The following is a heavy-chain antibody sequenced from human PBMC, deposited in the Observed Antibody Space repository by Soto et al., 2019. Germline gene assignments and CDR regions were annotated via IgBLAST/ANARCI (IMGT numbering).Heavy chain of an antibody. CDR2: IYYSGST. CDR3: ARGASGAYYYDSSGYYRLDYGMDV. D-gene: IGHD3-22*01. CDR1: GGSISSGGYY. Sequence: SETLSLTCTVSGGSISSGGYYWSWIRQHPGKGLEWIGYIYYSGSTYYNPSLKSRVTISVDTSKNQFSLKLSSVTAADTAVYYCARGASGAYYYDSSGYYRLDYGMDVWGQGTTVTV. J-gene: IGHJ6*02. V-gene: IGHV4-31*03.